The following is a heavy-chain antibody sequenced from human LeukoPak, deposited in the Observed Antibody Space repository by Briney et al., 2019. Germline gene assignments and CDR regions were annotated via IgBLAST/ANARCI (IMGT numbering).Heavy chain of an antibody. CDR2: INSDGSST. CDR3: TRGSPHGFDY. J-gene: IGHJ4*02. V-gene: IGHV3-74*01. CDR1: GFTFSSYW. Sequence: PGGSLRLSCAASGFTFSSYWMHWVRQAPGKGLVWVSRINSDGSSTSYADSVKGRFTISRDNAKDSLYLQMNNLRVEDTALYYCTRGSPHGFDYWGQGTLVTVSS.